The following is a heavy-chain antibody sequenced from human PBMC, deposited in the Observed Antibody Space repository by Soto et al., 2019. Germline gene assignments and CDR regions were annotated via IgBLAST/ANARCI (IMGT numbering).Heavy chain of an antibody. J-gene: IGHJ5*02. CDR1: GFSLSTSGAA. CDR3: AHRATMTIFGLIIDNGIWFDP. V-gene: IGHV2-5*02. Sequence: QINLIESGPTLVKPTQTLTLTCTFSGFSLSTSGAAVGWVRQPPGRALEWLALIYWDGDKRYNASLGNTLTNPKDTTINPVVLTLTNVDPADTATYYCAHRATMTIFGLIIDNGIWFDPWGQGTRVIVSS. CDR2: IYWDGDK. D-gene: IGHD3-3*01.